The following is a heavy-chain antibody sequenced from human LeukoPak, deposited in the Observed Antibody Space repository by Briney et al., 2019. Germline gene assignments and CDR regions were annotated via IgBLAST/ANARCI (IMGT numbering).Heavy chain of an antibody. CDR1: GFTFRLYA. CDR3: AKDVLSGWPFDY. J-gene: IGHJ4*02. CDR2: IGGTGDTT. V-gene: IGHV3-23*01. Sequence: GGSLRLSCAASGFTFRLYAMSWVRQAPGKGPEWVSAIGGTGDTTYYSDSVRGRFTISRDNSKTTLYLQMNSLRVEDTAIYYCAKDVLSGWPFDYWGQGTLVTVSS. D-gene: IGHD6-19*01.